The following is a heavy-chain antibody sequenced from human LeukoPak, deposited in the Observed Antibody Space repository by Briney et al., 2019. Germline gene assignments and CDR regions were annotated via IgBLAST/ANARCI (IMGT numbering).Heavy chain of an antibody. D-gene: IGHD3-22*01. CDR3: ARDLGGSYYDSSGYYFDY. CDR1: GYTFTSYY. J-gene: IGHJ4*02. V-gene: IGHV1-46*01. CDR2: INPSGGST. Sequence: GASVTVSCKASGYTFTSYYMHWVRQAPGQGLEWMGIINPSGGSTSYAQKFQGRVTMTRDMSTSTVYMELSSLRSEDTAAYYCARDLGGSYYDSSGYYFDYWGQGTLVTVSS.